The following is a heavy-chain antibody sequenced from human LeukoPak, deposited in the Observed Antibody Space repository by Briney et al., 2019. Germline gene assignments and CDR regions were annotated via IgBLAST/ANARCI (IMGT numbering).Heavy chain of an antibody. CDR3: ARQERYYDILTGYYLTDY. CDR1: GYSFTSYW. Sequence: GESLKISCKGSGYSFTSYWIGWVRQMPGEGLEWMGIIYPGDSDTRYSPSFQGQVTISADKSISTAYLQWSSLKASDTAMYYCARQERYYDILTGYYLTDYWGQGTLVTVSS. J-gene: IGHJ4*02. CDR2: IYPGDSDT. V-gene: IGHV5-51*01. D-gene: IGHD3-9*01.